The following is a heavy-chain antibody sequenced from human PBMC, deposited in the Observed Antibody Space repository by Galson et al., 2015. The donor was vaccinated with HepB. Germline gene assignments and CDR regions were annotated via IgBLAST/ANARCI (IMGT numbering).Heavy chain of an antibody. Sequence: SLRLSCAASGFTFSSYAMHWVRQAPGKGLEWVAVISYDGSNKYYADSVKGRFTISRDNSKNTLYLQMNSLRAEDTAVYYCARELAAAARYYYYYGMDVWGQGTTVTVSS. V-gene: IGHV3-30-3*01. CDR2: ISYDGSNK. CDR1: GFTFSSYA. J-gene: IGHJ6*02. CDR3: ARELAAAARYYYYYGMDV. D-gene: IGHD6-13*01.